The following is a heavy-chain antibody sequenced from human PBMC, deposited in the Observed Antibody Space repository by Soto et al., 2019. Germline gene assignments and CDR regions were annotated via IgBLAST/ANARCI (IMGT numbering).Heavy chain of an antibody. J-gene: IGHJ5*02. Sequence: SETLSLTCTVSGGSISSSSYYWGWIRQPPGKGLEWIGSIYYSGSTYYNPSLKSRVTISVDTSKNQFSLKLSSVTAADTAVYYCARHIWFGELSWFDPWGQGTLVTVSS. CDR2: IYYSGST. V-gene: IGHV4-39*07. D-gene: IGHD3-10*01. CDR3: ARHIWFGELSWFDP. CDR1: GGSISSSSYY.